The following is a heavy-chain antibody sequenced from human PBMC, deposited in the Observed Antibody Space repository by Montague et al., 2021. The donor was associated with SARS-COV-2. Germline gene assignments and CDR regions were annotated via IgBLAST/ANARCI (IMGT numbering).Heavy chain of an antibody. D-gene: IGHD3-22*01. J-gene: IGHJ3*02. CDR3: ARGGATYYYDTSGYVNAFDT. Sequence: SETLSLTCAVYGGSFSGHSWTWIRQPPGKGLEWIGEINHSGGTNYNPSLKSRVTISVDTSENQFSLRLSSVTAADTAVYFCARGGATYYYDTSGYVNAFDTWGQGTMVTVSS. V-gene: IGHV4-34*01. CDR2: INHSGGT. CDR1: GGSFSGHS.